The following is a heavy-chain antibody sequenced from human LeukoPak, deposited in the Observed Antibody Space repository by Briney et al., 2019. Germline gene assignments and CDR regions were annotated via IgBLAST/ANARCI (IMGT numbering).Heavy chain of an antibody. CDR2: IIPIFGTA. J-gene: IGHJ4*02. CDR3: AFEHSNYYDSSGYFLRFDY. D-gene: IGHD3-22*01. V-gene: IGHV1-69*13. CDR1: GGTFSSYA. Sequence: ASVKVSCKASGGTFSSYAISWVRQAPGQGLEWMGGIIPIFGTANYAQKFQGRVTITADESTSTAYMELSSLRSEDTAVYYCAFEHSNYYDSSGYFLRFDYWGQGTLVTVSS.